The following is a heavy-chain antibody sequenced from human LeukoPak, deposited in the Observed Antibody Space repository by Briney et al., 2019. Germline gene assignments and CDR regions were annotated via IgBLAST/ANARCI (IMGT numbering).Heavy chain of an antibody. Sequence: RGSLRLSSAASGFTFSSYAMSWVRQGPGKGLEWVSAISGSGGSTYYADSVKGRFTISRDNSKNTLYLQINSLRAEDTAVYYCAKDPARPYDSSGYYSDYWGQGTLVTVSS. CDR3: AKDPARPYDSSGYYSDY. D-gene: IGHD3-22*01. CDR2: ISGSGGST. CDR1: GFTFSSYA. J-gene: IGHJ4*02. V-gene: IGHV3-23*01.